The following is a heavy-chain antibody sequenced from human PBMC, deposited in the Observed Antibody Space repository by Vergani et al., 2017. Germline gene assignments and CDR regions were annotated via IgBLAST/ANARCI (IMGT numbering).Heavy chain of an antibody. D-gene: IGHD1-26*01. Sequence: QVQLVQSGAEVKKPGASVKVSCKVSGYTLTELSMHWVRQAPGKGLEWMGGFDPEDGETIYEQKCQGRVTMTEDTSTDTAYMELSSLRSADTAVYYCAALWGGSFHLYYFDDWGQGTLVTVSS. CDR1: GYTLTELS. CDR2: FDPEDGET. CDR3: AALWGGSFHLYYFDD. V-gene: IGHV1-24*01. J-gene: IGHJ4*02.